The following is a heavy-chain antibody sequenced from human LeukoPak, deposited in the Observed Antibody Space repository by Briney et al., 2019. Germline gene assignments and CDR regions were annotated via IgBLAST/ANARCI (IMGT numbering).Heavy chain of an antibody. Sequence: GGSLRLSCAASGFTFDDYAMHWVRQAPGKGLEWVSSISSSSSYIYYADSVKGRFTISRDNAKNSLYLQMNSLRAEDTAVYYCARGRVSAGFLTGYQRGHFDYWGQGTLVTVSS. CDR2: ISSSSSYI. CDR3: ARGRVSAGFLTGYQRGHFDY. D-gene: IGHD3-9*01. V-gene: IGHV3-21*01. CDR1: GFTFDDYA. J-gene: IGHJ4*02.